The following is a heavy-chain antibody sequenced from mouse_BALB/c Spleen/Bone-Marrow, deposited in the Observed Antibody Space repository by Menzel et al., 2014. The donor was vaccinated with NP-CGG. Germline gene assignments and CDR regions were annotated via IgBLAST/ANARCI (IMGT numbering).Heavy chain of an antibody. CDR2: IHYSGCT. Sequence: EVHLVESGPDLVKPSQSLSLTCTVTGYSITSGYGWHWIRQFPGNKLEWLAYIHYSGCTDFNPSLKGRISVTRDTSKNQFFLQLNSVTTEDTATYYCAREDRYEAYFPYWGQGTLFTVSA. CDR1: GYSITSGYG. J-gene: IGHJ3*01. V-gene: IGHV3-1*02. CDR3: AREDRYEAYFPY. D-gene: IGHD2-14*01.